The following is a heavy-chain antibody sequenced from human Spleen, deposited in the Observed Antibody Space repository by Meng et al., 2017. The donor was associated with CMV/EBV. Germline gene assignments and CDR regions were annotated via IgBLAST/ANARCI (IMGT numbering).Heavy chain of an antibody. CDR1: GFTFSHAW. V-gene: IGHV3-15*01. J-gene: IGHJ4*02. CDR3: TSYSGTY. D-gene: IGHD1-26*01. Sequence: GESLKISCAASGFTFSHAWMSWVRQAPGKGLEWVGRIKSKTDDGTIDYAAPVKGRFTTSRDDSKNTLFLQMNSLKTEDTAVYYCTSYSGTYWGPGTLVTVSS. CDR2: IKSKTDDGTI.